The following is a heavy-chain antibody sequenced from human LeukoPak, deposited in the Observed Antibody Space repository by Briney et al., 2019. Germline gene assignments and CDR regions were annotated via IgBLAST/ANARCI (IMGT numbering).Heavy chain of an antibody. D-gene: IGHD5-18*01. CDR1: GGSISSYY. CDR2: IYYSGST. CDR3: ARQARGYSYGPLDY. Sequence: PSETLSLTCTVSGGSISSYYWSWIRQPPGKGLEWIGYIYYSGSTNYNPSLKSRVTISVDTSKNQFSLKLSSVTAADTAVYYCARQARGYSYGPLDYWGQGTLVTVPS. J-gene: IGHJ4*02. V-gene: IGHV4-59*01.